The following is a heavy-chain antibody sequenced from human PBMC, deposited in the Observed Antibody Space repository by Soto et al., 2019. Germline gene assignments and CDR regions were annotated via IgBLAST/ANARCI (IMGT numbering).Heavy chain of an antibody. J-gene: IGHJ4*02. CDR3: ASYTSSWQS. V-gene: IGHV4-4*02. D-gene: IGHD6-13*01. CDR2: IYHSGST. CDR1: GGSISSSNW. Sequence: QVQLQESGPGLVKPSGTLSLTCAVSGGSISSSNWWSWVRQPPGKGLEWIGEIYHSGSTNYNPSLXXRXTXXVDKSRNQFFLNLSSVTAADTAVYYCASYTSSWQSWGQGTLVTVSS.